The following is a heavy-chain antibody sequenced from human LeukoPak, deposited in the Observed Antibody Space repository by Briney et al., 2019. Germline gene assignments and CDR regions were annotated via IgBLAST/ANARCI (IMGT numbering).Heavy chain of an antibody. CDR2: FNPNSSVT. CDR3: ARQTSGIARAFDY. V-gene: IGHV1-2*04. Sequence: ASVKPSCKASRYTFTGSDVHSVRQAPGQRLEWMGWFNPNSSVTDYAHKFQPWITMTRDTSISIAYMELSRLRSDDTAVYYCARQTSGIARAFDYWGQGTLVTVSS. CDR1: RYTFTGSD. D-gene: IGHD1-26*01. J-gene: IGHJ4*02.